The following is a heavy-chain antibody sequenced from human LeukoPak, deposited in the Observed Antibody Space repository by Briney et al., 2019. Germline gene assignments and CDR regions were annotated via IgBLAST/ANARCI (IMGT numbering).Heavy chain of an antibody. D-gene: IGHD3-10*01. CDR1: GGTFSSYA. CDR3: ASERGGVTHFDY. Sequence: SVKVSCKASGGTFSSYAISWVRQAPGQGLEWMGGIIPIFGTANYAQKFQGRVTITVDKSTSTAYMELSSLRSEDTAVYYCASERGGVTHFDYWGQGTLVTVSS. J-gene: IGHJ4*02. V-gene: IGHV1-69*06. CDR2: IIPIFGTA.